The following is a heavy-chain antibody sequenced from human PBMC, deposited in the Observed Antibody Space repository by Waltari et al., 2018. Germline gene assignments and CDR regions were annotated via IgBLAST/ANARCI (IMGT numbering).Heavy chain of an antibody. CDR2: IKEDGSEK. Sequence: EVQLVESGGGLVQPGGSLRLSCAASEFTFAYYWVTWVRQAPGQGREWVGNIKEDGSEKDYVDSVKGRFTISRDNAKNSLYLQMSSLRVEDTAVYYCATQSWSNFEYWGQGTLVTVSS. J-gene: IGHJ4*02. CDR3: ATQSWSNFEY. D-gene: IGHD3-3*01. V-gene: IGHV3-7*01. CDR1: EFTFAYYW.